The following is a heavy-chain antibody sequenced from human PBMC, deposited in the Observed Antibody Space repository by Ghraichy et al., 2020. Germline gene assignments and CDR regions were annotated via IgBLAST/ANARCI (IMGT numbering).Heavy chain of an antibody. J-gene: IGHJ4*02. V-gene: IGHV3-9*01. D-gene: IGHD5-24*01. CDR1: GFTFDDYA. Sequence: GGPLRLSCAASGFTFDDYAMHWVRQTPGKGLEWVSGISWNSGLIGYADSVKGRFTISRDNAKNSLYLQMDSLRAEDSALYYCAKGMASTKPQYFDYWGQGTLVTVSS. CDR3: AKGMASTKPQYFDY. CDR2: ISWNSGLI.